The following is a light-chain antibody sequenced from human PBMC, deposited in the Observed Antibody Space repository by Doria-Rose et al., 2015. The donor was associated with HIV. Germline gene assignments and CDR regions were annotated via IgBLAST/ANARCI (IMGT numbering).Light chain of an antibody. V-gene: IGKV3-20*01. J-gene: IGKJ1*01. Sequence: VLTQSPGTLSLSPGARATLSCRASQSFSSTYLAWYQQKPGQAPSLLIYDGSTRATGIPDRFSASRSGTDFTLTINRLEPEDFALYYCHQYGTSWTFGQGTKVEI. CDR2: DGS. CDR3: HQYGTSWT. CDR1: QSFSSTY.